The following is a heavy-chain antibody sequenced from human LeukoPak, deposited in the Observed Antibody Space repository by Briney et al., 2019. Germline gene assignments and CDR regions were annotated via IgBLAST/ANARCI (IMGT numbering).Heavy chain of an antibody. CDR3: ARVGLQYAFDI. CDR1: GGSISTYY. Sequence: SETLSLTCTVSGGSISTYYWSWIRQPPGKELEWIGYIYYSGNTNNNPSLKSRVTISVDTSKNQFSLKVNSVTAADTAVYYCARVGLQYAFDIWGQGTMVTVSS. J-gene: IGHJ3*02. D-gene: IGHD4-11*01. CDR2: IYYSGNT. V-gene: IGHV4-59*01.